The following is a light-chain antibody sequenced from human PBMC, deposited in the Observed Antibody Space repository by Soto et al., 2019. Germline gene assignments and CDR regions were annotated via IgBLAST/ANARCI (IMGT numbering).Light chain of an antibody. CDR3: HVWDGNTVV. CDR2: RDI. CDR1: NIGRKN. V-gene: IGLV3-9*01. Sequence: SYELTQSLSVSVALGQTARITCGGNNIGRKNVHWYQQKPGQAPVLVIYRDINRPSGIPERFSGSNSGNTATLIITRVQAADEADYNGHVWDGNTVVFGGGTKATVL. J-gene: IGLJ3*02.